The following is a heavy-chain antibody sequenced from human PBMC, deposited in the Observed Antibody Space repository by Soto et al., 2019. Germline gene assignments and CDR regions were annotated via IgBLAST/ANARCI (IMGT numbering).Heavy chain of an antibody. CDR3: ARDRDSSGWLSSFDY. D-gene: IGHD6-19*01. J-gene: IGHJ4*02. CDR2: IWYDGSNK. Sequence: PGGSLRLSCAASGFTFSSYGMHWVRQAPGKGLEWVAVIWYDGSNKYYADSVKGRFTISRDNSKNTLYLQMNSLRAEDTAVYYCARDRDSSGWLSSFDYWGQGTLVTVSS. CDR1: GFTFSSYG. V-gene: IGHV3-33*01.